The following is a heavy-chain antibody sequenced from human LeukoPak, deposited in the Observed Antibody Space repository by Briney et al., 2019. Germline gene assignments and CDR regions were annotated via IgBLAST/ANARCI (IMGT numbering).Heavy chain of an antibody. CDR2: IYYSGST. D-gene: IGHD6-6*01. J-gene: IGHJ4*02. V-gene: IGHV4-31*03. CDR1: GGSISSGAYY. Sequence: SETLSLTCTVSGGSISSGAYYWTWIRQHPGKGLEWIGYIYYSGSTYYNPSLKSRVTISIDTSKNQFSLKLSSVTAADTAVYYYARQISSSSAAFDYWGRGTLVTVSS. CDR3: ARQISSSSAAFDY.